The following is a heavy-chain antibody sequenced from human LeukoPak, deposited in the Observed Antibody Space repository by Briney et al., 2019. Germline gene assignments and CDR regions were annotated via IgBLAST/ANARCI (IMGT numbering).Heavy chain of an antibody. CDR2: ISWNSGSI. Sequence: GGSLRLSCAASGFTFYDYAMHWVRQAPGKGLEWVSGISWNSGSIGYADSVKGRFTISRDNAKNSLYLQMNSLRAEDTALYYCAKGYCSGGSCYPSYYYGMDVWGQGTTVTVSS. V-gene: IGHV3-9*01. CDR1: GFTFYDYA. CDR3: AKGYCSGGSCYPSYYYGMDV. J-gene: IGHJ6*02. D-gene: IGHD2-15*01.